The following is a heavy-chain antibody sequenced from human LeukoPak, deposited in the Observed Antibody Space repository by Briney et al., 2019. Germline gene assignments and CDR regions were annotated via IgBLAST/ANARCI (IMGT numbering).Heavy chain of an antibody. CDR1: GFTFSSYS. Sequence: GGSLRLSCAASGFTFSSYSMNWVCQAPGKGLEWVSSISSSSSYIYYADSVKGRFTISRDNAKNSLYLQMNSVRAEDTAVYYCARSYSNHLFGMDVWGQGTTVTVSS. D-gene: IGHD4-11*01. CDR2: ISSSSSYI. J-gene: IGHJ6*02. CDR3: ARSYSNHLFGMDV. V-gene: IGHV3-21*01.